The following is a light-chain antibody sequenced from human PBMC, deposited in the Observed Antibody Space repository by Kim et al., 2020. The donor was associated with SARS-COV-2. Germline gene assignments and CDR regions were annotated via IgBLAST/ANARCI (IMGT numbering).Light chain of an antibody. CDR1: HNVGIS. V-gene: IGKV3-11*01. Sequence: QGESATLSGMASHNVGISLGWYQQTPGQAPRLLIYDAAIRAAGIPARFSASGSGTDFTLTIGRLAPEDFAVYYCQQRGNWPPALTFGGGTKVDIK. J-gene: IGKJ4*01. CDR3: QQRGNWPPALT. CDR2: DAA.